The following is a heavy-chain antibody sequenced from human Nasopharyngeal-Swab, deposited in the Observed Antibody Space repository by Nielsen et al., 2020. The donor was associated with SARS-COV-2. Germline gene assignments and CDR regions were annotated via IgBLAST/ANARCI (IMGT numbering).Heavy chain of an antibody. CDR2: INPSGGST. Sequence: VKVSCKASGYTFTSYYMHWVRQAPGQGLEWMGIINPSGGSTSYAQKFQGRVTMTRDTSTSTVYMELSSLRSEDTAVYYCARDPTPAVDSSSSLDYYYGMDVWGQGTTVTVSS. V-gene: IGHV1-46*01. J-gene: IGHJ6*02. D-gene: IGHD6-6*01. CDR3: ARDPTPAVDSSSSLDYYYGMDV. CDR1: GYTFTSYY.